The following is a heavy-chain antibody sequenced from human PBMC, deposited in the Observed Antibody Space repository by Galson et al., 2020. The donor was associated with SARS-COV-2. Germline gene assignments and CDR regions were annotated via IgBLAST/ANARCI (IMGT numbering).Heavy chain of an antibody. D-gene: IGHD3-3*01. CDR1: GFTVSSNY. CDR2: IYSGGST. J-gene: IGHJ6*03. CDR3: ARLASLVYDFWSGPMDV. V-gene: IGHV3-66*04. Sequence: GESLKISCAASGFTVSSNYMSWVRQAPGKGLEWVSVIYSGGSTYYADSVKGRFTISRDNSKNTLYLQMNSLRAEDTAVYYCARLASLVYDFWSGPMDVWGKGTTVTVSS.